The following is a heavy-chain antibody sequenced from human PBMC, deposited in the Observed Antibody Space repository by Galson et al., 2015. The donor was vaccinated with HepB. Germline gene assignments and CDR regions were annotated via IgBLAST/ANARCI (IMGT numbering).Heavy chain of an antibody. CDR2: IYYSGST. CDR3: ARDGVVPAAIGWGFDY. V-gene: IGHV4-39*07. CDR1: CGSISSSSYY. D-gene: IGHD2-2*02. Sequence: ETLSLTCTVSCGSISSSSYYWGWIRQPPGKGLEWIGSIYYSGSTYYNPSLKSRVTISVDTSKNQFSLKLSSVTAADTAVYYCARDGVVPAAIGWGFDYWGQGTLVTVSS. J-gene: IGHJ4*02.